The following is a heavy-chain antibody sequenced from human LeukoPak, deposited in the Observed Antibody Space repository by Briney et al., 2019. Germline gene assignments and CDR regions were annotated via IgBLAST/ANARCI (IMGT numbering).Heavy chain of an antibody. CDR2: INHSGST. J-gene: IGHJ4*02. V-gene: IGHV4-39*07. D-gene: IGHD6-13*01. CDR1: GGSISSGGYY. Sequence: PSETLSLTCTVSGGSISSGGYYWSWIRQPPGKGLEWIGEINHSGSTNYNPSLKSRVTISVDTSKNQFSLKLSSVTAADTAVYYCARGRSRIAAAGTFDYWGQGTLVTVSS. CDR3: ARGRSRIAAAGTFDY.